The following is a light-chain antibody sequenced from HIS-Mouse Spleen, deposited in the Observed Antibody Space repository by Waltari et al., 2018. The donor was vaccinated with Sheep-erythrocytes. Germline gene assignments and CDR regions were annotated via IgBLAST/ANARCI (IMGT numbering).Light chain of an antibody. CDR3: CSYAGSYTLV. CDR2: EGS. V-gene: IGLV2-23*01. J-gene: IGLJ3*02. CDR1: SSDVGSYNL. Sequence: QSALTQPASVSGSPGQSITISCTGTSSDVGSYNLVSWYQKHPGKAPKLMIYEGSKRPSGVSNRFSGSKSGNTASLTISGLQAEDEADYYCCSYAGSYTLVFGGGTKLTVL.